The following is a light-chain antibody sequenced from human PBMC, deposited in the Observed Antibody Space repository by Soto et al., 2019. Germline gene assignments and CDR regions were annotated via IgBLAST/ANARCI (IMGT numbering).Light chain of an antibody. V-gene: IGLV4-69*01. J-gene: IGLJ3*02. CDR2: LNSDGTH. CDR1: SGHSSYT. CDR3: QTWGTGIQV. Sequence: QPLLTQSASASASLGASVKLTCTLSSGHSSYTIAWHQQQAEKGPRYLMNLNSDGTHTKGDGIPDRFSGSSSGAERYLTISGLQSEDEADYYCQTWGTGIQVFGGGTQLSVL.